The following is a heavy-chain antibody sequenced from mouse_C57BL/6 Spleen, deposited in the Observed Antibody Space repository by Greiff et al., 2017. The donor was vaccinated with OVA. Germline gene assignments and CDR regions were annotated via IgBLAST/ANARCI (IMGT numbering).Heavy chain of an antibody. CDR1: GYSFTSYY. CDR2: IYPGSGNT. J-gene: IGHJ3*01. V-gene: IGHV1-66*01. D-gene: IGHD1-1*01. Sequence: QVQLKESGPELVKPGASVKISCKASGYSFTSYYIHWVKQRPGQGLEWIGWIYPGSGNTKYNEKFKGKATLTADTSSSTAYMQLSSLTSEDSAVYYCAGGLYSWFAYWGQGTLVTVSA. CDR3: AGGLYSWFAY.